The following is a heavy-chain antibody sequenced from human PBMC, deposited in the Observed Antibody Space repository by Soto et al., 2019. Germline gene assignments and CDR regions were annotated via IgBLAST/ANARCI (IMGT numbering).Heavy chain of an antibody. V-gene: IGHV1-18*01. D-gene: IGHD3-10*01. J-gene: IGHJ5*02. CDR3: ARSSLWFGGGFDP. CDR1: GYTFTSYG. CDR2: ISAYNGNT. Sequence: QVQLVQSGAEVKKPGASVKVSCKASGYTFTSYGISWVRQAPGQGLEWMGWISAYNGNTNYAQKLQGRVTMTTDTSKSKGYMELRRLRTGGTAGYYCARSSLWFGGGFDPWGQGTLVTVSS.